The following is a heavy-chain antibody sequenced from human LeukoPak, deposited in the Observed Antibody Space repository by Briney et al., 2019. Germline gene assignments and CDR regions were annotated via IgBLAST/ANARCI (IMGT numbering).Heavy chain of an antibody. D-gene: IGHD3-3*01. J-gene: IGHJ5*02. V-gene: IGHV4-34*01. CDR3: ASRKLQYYDFWSGYPGWFDP. Sequence: PSETLSLTCAVYGGSFSGYYWSWIRQPPVKGLEWIGEINHSGSTNYNPSLKSRVTISVDTSKNQFSLKLSSVTAADTAVYYCASRKLQYYDFWSGYPGWFDPWGQGTLVTVSS. CDR1: GGSFSGYY. CDR2: INHSGST.